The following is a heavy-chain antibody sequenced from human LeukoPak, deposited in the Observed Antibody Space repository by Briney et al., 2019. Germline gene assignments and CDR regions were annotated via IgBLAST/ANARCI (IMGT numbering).Heavy chain of an antibody. CDR1: GFTFSSYG. CDR3: ARDMRARGYNWFDP. CDR2: IWYDGSNK. V-gene: IGHV3-33*01. D-gene: IGHD1-26*01. J-gene: IGHJ5*02. Sequence: GGSLRLSCAASGFTFSSYGMHWVRQAPGKGLEWVAVIWYDGSNKYYADSVKGRFTISRDNSKNTLYLQMNSLRAEDTAVYYCARDMRARGYNWFDPWGQGTLVTVSS.